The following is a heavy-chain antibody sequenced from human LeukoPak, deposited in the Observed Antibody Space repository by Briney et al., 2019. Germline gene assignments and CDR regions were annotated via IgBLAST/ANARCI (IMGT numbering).Heavy chain of an antibody. CDR2: IVPILGIA. V-gene: IGHV1-69*04. CDR1: GGTFNNYA. D-gene: IGHD5-18*01. CDR3: ARDQGDNSYGYYAIWYAFDV. J-gene: IGHJ3*01. Sequence: SVKVSCKASGGTFNNYAISWVRQAPGQGLEWMGRIVPILGIANYAQEFQGRLIITADKATSSAYMERSSLRSEDTAVYYCARDQGDNSYGYYAIWYAFDVWGQGTMVTVSS.